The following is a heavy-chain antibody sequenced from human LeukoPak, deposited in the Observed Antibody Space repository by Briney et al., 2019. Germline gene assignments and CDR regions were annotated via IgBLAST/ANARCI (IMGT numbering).Heavy chain of an antibody. Sequence: GASVKVSCKASGYTFTSYYMHWVRQAPGQGLEWMGIINPSGGSTSYAQKFQGRVTMTRDTSTSTAYMELSSLRSEDTAVYYCARDPTTVTTIYDWGQGTLVTVSS. CDR2: INPSGGST. J-gene: IGHJ4*02. D-gene: IGHD4-17*01. CDR1: GYTFTSYY. CDR3: ARDPTTVTTIYD. V-gene: IGHV1-46*01.